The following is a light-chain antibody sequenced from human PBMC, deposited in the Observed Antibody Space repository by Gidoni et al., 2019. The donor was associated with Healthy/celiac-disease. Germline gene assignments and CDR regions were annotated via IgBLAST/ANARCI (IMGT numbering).Light chain of an antibody. V-gene: IGKV3-11*01. CDR1: PSVSSY. CDR3: QQRSNWPRT. J-gene: IGKJ1*01. Sequence: VLTQSPATLSLSPGERATLSCRASPSVSSYLAWYQQKPGQAPRLLIYDASNRATGIPARFSGSGSGTDFTLTISSLEPEDFAVYYCQQRSNWPRTFGQGTKVEIK. CDR2: DAS.